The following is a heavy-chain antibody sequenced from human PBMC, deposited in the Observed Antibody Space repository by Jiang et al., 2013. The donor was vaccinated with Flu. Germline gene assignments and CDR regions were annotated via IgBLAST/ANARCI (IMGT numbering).Heavy chain of an antibody. V-gene: IGHV1-3*01. Sequence: GAEVKKPGASVKVSCKASGYTFTSYAMHWVRQAPGQRLEWMGWINAGNGNTKYSQKFQGRVTITRDTSASTAYMELSSLRSEDTAVYYCARAPSGATDTAMALGYWGQGTLVTVSS. J-gene: IGHJ4*02. CDR2: INAGNGNT. CDR1: GYTFTSYA. CDR3: ARAPSGATDTAMALGY. D-gene: IGHD5-18*01.